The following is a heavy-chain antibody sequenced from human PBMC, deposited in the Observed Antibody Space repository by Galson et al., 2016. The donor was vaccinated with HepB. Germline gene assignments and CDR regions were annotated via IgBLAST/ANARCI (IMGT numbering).Heavy chain of an antibody. J-gene: IGHJ3*02. CDR2: VYYSGNT. CDR3: TRAQKIFAPFDI. Sequence: WSWIRQSPGKGLEWIGYVYYSGNTDYNPSLKSRISLSVDTSKNQFSLTLNSVTAADTAVYYCTRAQKIFAPFDIWGQGTMVTVSS. V-gene: IGHV4-59*01. D-gene: IGHD3-3*01.